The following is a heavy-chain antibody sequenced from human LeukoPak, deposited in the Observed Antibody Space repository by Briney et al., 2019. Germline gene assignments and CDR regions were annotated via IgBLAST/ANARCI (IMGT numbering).Heavy chain of an antibody. Sequence: GGSLRLSCSASGFSFSDSYMSWFRLSPEKGLEWIAYITSSGTTTEYADSVKGRFTISRVDAKNSLYLQMNSLRPEDTAVYYCGRDPDYGDPYWGQGTLVTVSS. V-gene: IGHV3-11*01. CDR2: ITSSGTTT. D-gene: IGHD4/OR15-4a*01. CDR1: GFSFSDSY. J-gene: IGHJ4*02. CDR3: GRDPDYGDPY.